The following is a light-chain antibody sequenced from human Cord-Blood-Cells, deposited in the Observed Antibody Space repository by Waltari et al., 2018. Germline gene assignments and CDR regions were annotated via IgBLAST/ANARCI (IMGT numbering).Light chain of an antibody. CDR3: NSRDSSGNHVV. Sequence: SSELTQDPAVSVALGQTVRITCQGASLRSYYASWYQQKPGQAPVLVIYSKNNRPSGMPDRFAGSSSGNTASLTITGAQAEDEADYYCNSRDSSGNHVVFGGGTKLTVL. J-gene: IGLJ2*01. CDR1: SLRSYY. V-gene: IGLV3-19*01. CDR2: SKN.